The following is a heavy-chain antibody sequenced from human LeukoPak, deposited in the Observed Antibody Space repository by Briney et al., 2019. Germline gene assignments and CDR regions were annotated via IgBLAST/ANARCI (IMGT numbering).Heavy chain of an antibody. CDR1: GYTCTSYY. Sequence: ASVKVSCKASGYTCTSYYMHWVRQAPGQGLEWMGIINPSGGSTSYAQKFQGRVTMTRDTSTSTVYMELSSLRSEDTAVYYCATGDYGDYVAPPFYFDYWGQGTLVSVSS. CDR2: INPSGGST. V-gene: IGHV1-46*03. CDR3: ATGDYGDYVAPPFYFDY. J-gene: IGHJ4*02. D-gene: IGHD4-17*01.